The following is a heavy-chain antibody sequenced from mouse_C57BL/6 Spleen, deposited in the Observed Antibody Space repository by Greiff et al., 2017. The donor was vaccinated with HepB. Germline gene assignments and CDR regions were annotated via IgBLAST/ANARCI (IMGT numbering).Heavy chain of an antibody. D-gene: IGHD2-5*01. CDR2: INPNNGGT. V-gene: IGHV1-26*01. J-gene: IGHJ3*01. CDR3: ARVYSNYVQFAY. Sequence: EVQLQQSGPELVKPGASVKISCKASGYTFTDYYMNWVKQSHGKSLEWIGDINPNNGGTSYNQKFKGKATLTVDKSSSTAYMELRSLTSEDSAVYYCARVYSNYVQFAYWGQGTLVTVSA. CDR1: GYTFTDYY.